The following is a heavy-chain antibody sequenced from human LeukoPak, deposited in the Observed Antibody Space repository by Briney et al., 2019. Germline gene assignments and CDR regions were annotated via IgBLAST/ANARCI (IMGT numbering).Heavy chain of an antibody. D-gene: IGHD3-16*02. V-gene: IGHV3-48*03. CDR3: ARVNRGDAFDI. Sequence: GGSLRLSCAASGFTFSSYEMNWVRQAPGKGLEWVSYISSSGGTIYYADSVKGRFTISRDNAKNSLYLQMNSLRAEDTAVYYCARVNRGDAFDIWGQGTLVTVSS. CDR2: ISSSGGTI. CDR1: GFTFSSYE. J-gene: IGHJ3*02.